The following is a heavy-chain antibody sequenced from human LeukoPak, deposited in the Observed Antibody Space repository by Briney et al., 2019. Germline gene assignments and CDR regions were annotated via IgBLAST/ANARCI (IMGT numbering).Heavy chain of an antibody. Sequence: GESLKISCTGSGYSFTSYWIAWVRQMPGKGLEWMGIIYPGDSDTRYSPSFQGQVTISADKSISSAYLQWSSLRASDTAMYYCARLSSGDGSAFNYWGQGTLVTVSS. CDR1: GYSFTSYW. CDR3: ARLSSGDGSAFNY. D-gene: IGHD6-19*01. J-gene: IGHJ4*02. CDR2: IYPGDSDT. V-gene: IGHV5-51*01.